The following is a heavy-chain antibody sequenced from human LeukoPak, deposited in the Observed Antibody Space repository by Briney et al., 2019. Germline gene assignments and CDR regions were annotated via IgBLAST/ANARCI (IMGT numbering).Heavy chain of an antibody. CDR2: INRDGSST. CDR1: GFTFSSYW. V-gene: IGHV3-74*01. D-gene: IGHD3-22*01. Sequence: GGSLRLSCAASGFTFSSYWMHWVRQAPGKGLVWVSRINRDGSSTSYADSVKGRFTISRDNAKNTLYLQMNSLRAEDTAVYYCARDRYDSYYYDSSGTKFDYWGQGTLVTVSS. CDR3: ARDRYDSYYYDSSGTKFDY. J-gene: IGHJ4*02.